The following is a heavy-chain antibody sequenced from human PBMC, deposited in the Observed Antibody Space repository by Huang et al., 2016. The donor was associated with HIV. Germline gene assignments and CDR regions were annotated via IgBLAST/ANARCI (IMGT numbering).Heavy chain of an antibody. V-gene: IGHV4-34*02. CDR1: GGSFSGYQ. Sequence: QVRLQQWGAGLLKPSETLSPTCAGYGGSFSGYQCTWIRKSPGKGLEWMGEINHSGMATYTPSHKTRVTITGDMSKNQFSLKMTSLTVADTSVYFCARGLRFCRGGDCFPTHFQHWSQG. CDR3: ARGLRFCRGGDCFPTHFQH. J-gene: IGHJ1*01. D-gene: IGHD2-21*02. CDR2: INHSGMA.